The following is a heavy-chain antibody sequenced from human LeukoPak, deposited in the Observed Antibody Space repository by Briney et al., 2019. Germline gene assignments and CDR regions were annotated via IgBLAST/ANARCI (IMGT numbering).Heavy chain of an antibody. Sequence: PSETLSLTCTVSGGSISSYYWSWIRQPPGKGLEWIGYIYYSGSTNYNPSLKSRVTISVDTSKNQFSLKLSSVTAADTAVYYCARTRYSSIIDYWGQGTLVTVSS. CDR2: IYYSGST. J-gene: IGHJ4*02. D-gene: IGHD6-19*01. CDR1: GGSISSYY. CDR3: ARTRYSSIIDY. V-gene: IGHV4-59*08.